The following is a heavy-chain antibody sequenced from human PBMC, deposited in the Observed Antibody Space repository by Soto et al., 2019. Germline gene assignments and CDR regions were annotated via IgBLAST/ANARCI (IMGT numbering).Heavy chain of an antibody. V-gene: IGHV3-30*03. CDR1: GFTFSSYG. J-gene: IGHJ4*02. CDR2: ISYDGSNK. D-gene: IGHD4-17*01. Sequence: QVQLVESGGGVVQPGRSLRLSCAASGFTFSSYGMHWVRQAPGKGLEWVAVISYDGSNKYYADSVKGRFTISRDNSTNTRYLQMNSLRAEDTAVYYCARDIRVTTRKYGYWGQGTLVTVSS. CDR3: ARDIRVTTRKYGY.